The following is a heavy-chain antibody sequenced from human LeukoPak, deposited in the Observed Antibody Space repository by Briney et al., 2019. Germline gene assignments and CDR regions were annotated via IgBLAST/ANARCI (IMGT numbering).Heavy chain of an antibody. D-gene: IGHD3-10*01. V-gene: IGHV3-23*01. CDR1: GFTFSSYA. Sequence: GRSLRLSCAASGFTFSSYAMSWVRQAPGKGLEWVSAISGSGGSTYYADSVKGRFTISRDNSKNTLYLQMNSLRAEDTAVYYCAKASVYYGSYYFDYWGQGTLVTVSS. CDR3: AKASVYYGSYYFDY. CDR2: ISGSGGST. J-gene: IGHJ4*02.